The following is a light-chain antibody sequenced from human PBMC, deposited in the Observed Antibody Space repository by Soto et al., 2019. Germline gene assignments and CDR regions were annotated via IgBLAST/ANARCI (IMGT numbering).Light chain of an antibody. CDR2: GAS. CDR3: QQAERFPWT. V-gene: IGKV1-12*01. J-gene: IGKJ1*01. Sequence: DLEMTQSPNSVSASVGDRVTVTCRASQAISNLLAWYRQKPGKAPELLVYGASTLQSGVPPRFSGSGSGTEFTLTISSFQPEDGGIYFCQQAERFPWTFGQGTRVEIK. CDR1: QAISNL.